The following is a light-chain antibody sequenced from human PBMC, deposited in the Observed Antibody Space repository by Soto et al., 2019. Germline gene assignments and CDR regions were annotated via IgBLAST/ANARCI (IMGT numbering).Light chain of an antibody. Sequence: QSALTQPASVSASPGQSITISCTGTSSDVGGSNFVSWYQQHPGKPPKLIIYDVATRPSGVSNRFSGSKSGSTASLIISRLQTEDEADDYCVSFTSSTTYVFGSGTKVTV. CDR1: SSDVGGSNF. J-gene: IGLJ1*01. CDR3: VSFTSSTTYV. CDR2: DVA. V-gene: IGLV2-14*03.